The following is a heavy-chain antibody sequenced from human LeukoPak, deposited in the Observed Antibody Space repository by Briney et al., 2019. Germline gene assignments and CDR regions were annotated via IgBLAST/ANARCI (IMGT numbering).Heavy chain of an antibody. CDR1: GFTFSSYW. Sequence: GGSLRPSCAASGFTFSSYWMTWVRQAPGKGLEWVANIKQDRSEKYYVDSVKGRFTISRDNAKKSLYLQMNSLRADDTAVYYCARDGRLLNYNMDVWGKGTTVTVSS. CDR3: ARDGRLLNYNMDV. V-gene: IGHV3-7*01. D-gene: IGHD2-15*01. J-gene: IGHJ6*03. CDR2: IKQDRSEK.